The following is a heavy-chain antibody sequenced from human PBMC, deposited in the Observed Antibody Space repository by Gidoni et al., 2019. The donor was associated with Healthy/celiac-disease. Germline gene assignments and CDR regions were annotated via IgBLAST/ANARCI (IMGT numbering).Heavy chain of an antibody. CDR1: GFTFSGSA. D-gene: IGHD4-17*01. CDR3: TRLVTVTPGDY. CDR2: IRSKANSYAT. V-gene: IGHV3-73*01. Sequence: EVQLVESGGGLVQPGGSRKLSCAASGFTFSGSAMHWVRQASGKGLEWVCRIRSKANSYATAYSASVKGRFPISRDDSKNTAYLQMNSLKTEDTAVYYCTRLVTVTPGDYWGQGTLVTVSS. J-gene: IGHJ4*02.